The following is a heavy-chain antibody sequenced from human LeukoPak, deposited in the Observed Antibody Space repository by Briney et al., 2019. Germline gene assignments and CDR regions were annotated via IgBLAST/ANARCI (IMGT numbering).Heavy chain of an antibody. CDR3: ARYVPVKTGTTRASFDY. CDR2: INHSGST. J-gene: IGHJ4*02. D-gene: IGHD1-1*01. Sequence: SETLSLTCAVYGGSFSGYYWSWIRQPPGKGLEWIGEINHSGSTNENPSLKSRVTMSVDTSKSQFSLNLRSVTATDTAVYYCARYVPVKTGTTRASFDYRGQGILVTVSS. V-gene: IGHV4-34*01. CDR1: GGSFSGYY.